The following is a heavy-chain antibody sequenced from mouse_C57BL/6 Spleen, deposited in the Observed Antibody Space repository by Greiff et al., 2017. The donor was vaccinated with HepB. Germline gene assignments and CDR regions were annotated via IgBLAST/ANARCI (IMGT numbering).Heavy chain of an antibody. CDR2: ISYDGSN. Sequence: EVKLMESGPGLVKPSQSLSLTCSVTGYSITSCYYWNWIRQFPGNKLEWMGYISYDGSNNYNPSLKNRISITRDTSKNQFFLKLNSVTTEDTSTYYCARGAMGYGNCWFAYWGQGTLVTVSA. V-gene: IGHV3-6*01. CDR3: ARGAMGYGNCWFAY. J-gene: IGHJ3*01. D-gene: IGHD2-10*02. CDR1: GYSITSCYY.